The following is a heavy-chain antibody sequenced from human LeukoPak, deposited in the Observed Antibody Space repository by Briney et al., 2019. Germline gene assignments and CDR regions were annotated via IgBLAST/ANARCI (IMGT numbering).Heavy chain of an antibody. Sequence: PSETLSLTCTVSGVSISSYYWSWIRQPPGKGLEWIGYIYYSGSTNYNPSLKSRVTISLDTSKNQFSLNLSSVTAADTAVYYCARESYCSSTSCYYHLDYWGQGTLVTVSS. J-gene: IGHJ4*02. CDR1: GVSISSYY. V-gene: IGHV4-59*01. D-gene: IGHD2-2*01. CDR2: IYYSGST. CDR3: ARESYCSSTSCYYHLDY.